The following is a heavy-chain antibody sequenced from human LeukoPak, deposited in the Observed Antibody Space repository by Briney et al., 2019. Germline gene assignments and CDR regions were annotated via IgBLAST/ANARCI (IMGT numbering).Heavy chain of an antibody. V-gene: IGHV3-23*01. J-gene: IGHJ4*02. D-gene: IGHD5-18*01. CDR1: GFTFSSYA. CDR2: ISGSGGST. Sequence: GGSLRLSCAASGFTFSSYAMSWVRQAPGKVLEWVSAISGSGGSTYYADSVKGRLPISRDNSKNTLYLQMNSLRAEDTAVYYCAKGVRGYSYGYEVSDRGTSYWGQGTLVTVSS. CDR3: AKGVRGYSYGYEVSDRGTSY.